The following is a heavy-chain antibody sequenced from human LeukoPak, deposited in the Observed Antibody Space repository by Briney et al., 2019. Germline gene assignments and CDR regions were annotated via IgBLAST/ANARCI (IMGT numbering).Heavy chain of an antibody. J-gene: IGHJ4*02. CDR2: INHSGST. D-gene: IGHD6-19*01. Sequence: PSETLSLTCAVYGGSFSGYYWSWIRQPPGKGPEWIGEINHSGSTNYNPSLKSRVTISVDTSKNQFSLKLSSVTAADTAVYYCARAILSGSDYWGQGTLVTVSS. CDR1: GGSFSGYY. CDR3: ARAILSGSDY. V-gene: IGHV4-34*01.